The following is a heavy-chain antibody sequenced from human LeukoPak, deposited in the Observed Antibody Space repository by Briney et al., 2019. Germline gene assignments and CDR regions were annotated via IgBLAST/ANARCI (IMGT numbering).Heavy chain of an antibody. D-gene: IGHD1-14*01. J-gene: IGHJ5*02. CDR2: ISYDGSNK. V-gene: IGHV3-30*01. Sequence: PGIALRLSCAASGFTFSSYAMHWVRQAPGKGLQWVAVISYDGSNKYYADSVKGRFTISRDNSKNTLYLQMNSLRAEDTAVYYCARTGSLGNWFDPGGQGTLVTVSS. CDR3: ARTGSLGNWFDP. CDR1: GFTFSSYA.